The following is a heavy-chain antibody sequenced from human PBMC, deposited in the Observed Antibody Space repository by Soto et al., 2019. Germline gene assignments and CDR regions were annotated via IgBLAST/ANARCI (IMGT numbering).Heavy chain of an antibody. D-gene: IGHD2-2*01. CDR1: GYTFTSYG. J-gene: IGHJ5*01. CDR3: VRDQKYFRVNGNWFDS. CDR2: ISAYNGNT. Sequence: ASVKVSCKASGYTFTSYGISWVRQAPGQGLEWMGWISAYNGNTNYAPKVQGRITMTLDTSTGVSYMALRSLRSDDTAIYYCVRDQKYFRVNGNWFDSWGQGTLVTVSS. V-gene: IGHV1-18*01.